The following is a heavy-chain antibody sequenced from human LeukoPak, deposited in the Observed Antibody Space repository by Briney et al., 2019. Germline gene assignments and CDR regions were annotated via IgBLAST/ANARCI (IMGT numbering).Heavy chain of an antibody. D-gene: IGHD2-15*01. V-gene: IGHV3-30*18. CDR3: AKDRGEYCSGGSCYSNFDY. Sequence: PGGSLRLSCAASGFTFSSYGMHWVRQAPGKGLEWVAVISYDGSNKYYADSVKGRFTISRDNSKNTLYLQMNSLRAEDTAVYYCAKDRGEYCSGGSCYSNFDYWGQGTLVTVSS. CDR2: ISYDGSNK. J-gene: IGHJ4*02. CDR1: GFTFSSYG.